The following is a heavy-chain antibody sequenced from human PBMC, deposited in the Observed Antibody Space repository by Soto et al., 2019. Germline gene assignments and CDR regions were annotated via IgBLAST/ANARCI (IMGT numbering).Heavy chain of an antibody. CDR3: AKDLGSRYYYGSGRAGTIYYYYCMDV. V-gene: IGHV3-9*01. D-gene: IGHD3-10*01. Sequence: EVQLVESGGGLVQPGRSLRLSCAASGFTFDDYAMHWVRQAPGKGLEWVSGISWNSGSIGYADSVKGRFTISRDNAKNSLYLQMNSLRAEDTALYYCAKDLGSRYYYGSGRAGTIYYYYCMDVWGQGTTVTVSS. CDR1: GFTFDDYA. CDR2: ISWNSGSI. J-gene: IGHJ6*02.